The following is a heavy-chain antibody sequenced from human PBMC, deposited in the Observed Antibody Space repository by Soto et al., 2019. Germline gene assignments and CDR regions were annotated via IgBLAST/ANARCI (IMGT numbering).Heavy chain of an antibody. V-gene: IGHV1-69*13. CDR3: ANAPYSSIWDFAT. CDR1: GGTFSSYA. CDR2: IIPIFGTA. D-gene: IGHD6-13*01. Sequence: GASVKVSCKASGGTFSSYAISWVRQAPGQGLEWMGGIIPIFGTANYAQKFQGRVTITADESTSTAYMELSSLRSEDTAVYYCANAPYSSIWDFATWGQGTLVTVSS. J-gene: IGHJ4*02.